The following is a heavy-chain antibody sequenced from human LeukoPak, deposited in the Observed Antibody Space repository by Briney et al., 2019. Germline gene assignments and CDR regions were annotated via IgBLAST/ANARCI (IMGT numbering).Heavy chain of an antibody. J-gene: IGHJ4*02. D-gene: IGHD3-22*01. CDR2: INPNSGGT. CDR1: GYTFTGYY. CDR3: AREGLDSSGYSVDY. Sequence: ASVKVSCKASGYTFTGYYMHWVRQAPGQGLEWMGWINPNSGGTNYAQKFQGRVTMTRDTSISTAYMELSRLRSDDTAVYYCAREGLDSSGYSVDYWGQGTLVTVSS. V-gene: IGHV1-2*02.